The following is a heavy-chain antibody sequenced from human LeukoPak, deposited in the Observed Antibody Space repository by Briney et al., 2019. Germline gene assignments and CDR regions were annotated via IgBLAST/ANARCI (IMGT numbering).Heavy chain of an antibody. CDR3: ARDLTLSSLYDY. J-gene: IGHJ4*02. CDR2: IRQDGSEK. CDR1: GFTFSSYR. Sequence: TGGALRLCCAASGFTFSSYRMSWVHQAPGKGLERVANIRQDGSEKYYVDSVKGRFPIPRDNPKNSLYLQMNGLRAEDTAVLNCARDLTLSSLYDYWGQGTLVTVSS. V-gene: IGHV3-7*01. D-gene: IGHD6-13*01.